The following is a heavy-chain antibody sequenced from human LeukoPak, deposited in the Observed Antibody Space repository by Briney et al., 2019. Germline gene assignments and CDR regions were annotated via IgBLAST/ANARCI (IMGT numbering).Heavy chain of an antibody. Sequence: GRSLRLSCASSGFTFSSYGMHWVRQAPGKGLEWVSAVSGSGAYTFYADSVRGRFSISRDNSKNTLYLQMNSLRAEDTAVYYCARDIRVSGSPDYWGQGTLVTVSS. CDR3: ARDIRVSGSPDY. V-gene: IGHV3-23*01. CDR1: GFTFSSYG. J-gene: IGHJ4*02. D-gene: IGHD6-19*01. CDR2: VSGSGAYT.